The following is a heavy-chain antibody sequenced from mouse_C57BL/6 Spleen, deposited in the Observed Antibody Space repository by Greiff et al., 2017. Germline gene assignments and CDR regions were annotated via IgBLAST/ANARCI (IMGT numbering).Heavy chain of an antibody. CDR3: ARGDYDWFAY. D-gene: IGHD2-4*01. CDR1: GYAFSSSW. J-gene: IGHJ3*01. CDR2: IYPGDGDT. V-gene: IGHV1-82*01. Sequence: QVQLQQSGPELVKPGASVKISCKASGYAFSSSWMNWVKQRPGQGLEWIGRIYPGDGDTNYNGKFKGKATLTADKSSSTAYMQLSSLTSEDSAVYFCARGDYDWFAYWGQGTLVTVSA.